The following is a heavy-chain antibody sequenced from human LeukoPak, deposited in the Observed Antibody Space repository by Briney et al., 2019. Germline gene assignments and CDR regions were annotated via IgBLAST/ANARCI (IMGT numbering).Heavy chain of an antibody. Sequence: GASVKVSCKASGYTFTGYYMHWVRQAPGQGLEWMGWINPNSGGTNYVQKFQGRVTMTRDTSISTAYMELSRLRSDDTAVYYCARGRNYDTGFDYWGQGTLVTVSS. J-gene: IGHJ4*02. CDR1: GYTFTGYY. V-gene: IGHV1-2*02. D-gene: IGHD1-7*01. CDR3: ARGRNYDTGFDY. CDR2: INPNSGGT.